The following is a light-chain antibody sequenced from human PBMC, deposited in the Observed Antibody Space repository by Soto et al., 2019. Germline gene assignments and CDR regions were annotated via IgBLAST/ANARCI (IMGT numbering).Light chain of an antibody. J-gene: IGKJ2*01. CDR2: GAS. CDR3: QQYGSSPPYT. CDR1: QSVSSNY. V-gene: IGKV3-20*01. Sequence: EIVLTQSPGTLSLSPGERATLSCRASQSVSSNYLAWYQQKPGQAPRLLIYGASSRATGIPDRFSGSGSGPDFTLTISRLEPEDFVVYYCQQYGSSPPYTFGQGTKLEIK.